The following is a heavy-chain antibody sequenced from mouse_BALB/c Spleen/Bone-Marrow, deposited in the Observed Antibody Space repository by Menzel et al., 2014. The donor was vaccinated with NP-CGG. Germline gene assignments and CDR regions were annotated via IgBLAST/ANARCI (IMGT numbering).Heavy chain of an antibody. V-gene: IGHV1-67*01. D-gene: IGHD2-1*01. J-gene: IGHJ3*01. CDR3: ASPIYYGNYEGFAY. Sequence: QVQLQQPGPELVRPGVSVKISCKGSGYTFTDYAMHWVKRSHAKSLEWIGVISTYSGNTNYNQKFKGKATMTVDKSSSTAYMELARLTSEDSAIYYCASPIYYGNYEGFAYWGQGTLVTVSA. CDR1: GYTFTDYA. CDR2: ISTYSGNT.